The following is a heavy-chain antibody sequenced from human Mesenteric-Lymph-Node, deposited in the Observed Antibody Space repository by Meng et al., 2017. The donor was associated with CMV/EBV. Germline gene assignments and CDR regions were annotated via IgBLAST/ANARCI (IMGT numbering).Heavy chain of an antibody. J-gene: IGHJ4*02. CDR3: ARDIMVRGVTITPDY. Sequence: GGSLRLSCAASGFTFSSYSMNWVRQAPGKGLEWVSSISSSSSYIYYADSVKGRFTISRDNAKNSLYLQMNSLRAEDTAVYYCARDIMVRGVTITPDYWGQGTLVTVSS. CDR1: GFTFSSYS. CDR2: ISSSSSYI. D-gene: IGHD3-10*01. V-gene: IGHV3-21*01.